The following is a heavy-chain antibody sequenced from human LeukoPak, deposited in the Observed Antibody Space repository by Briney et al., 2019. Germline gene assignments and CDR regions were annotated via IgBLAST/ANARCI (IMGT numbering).Heavy chain of an antibody. CDR1: GGSFSGYY. CDR2: INHSGST. V-gene: IGHV4-34*01. Sequence: PSETLSLTCAVYGGSFSGYYWSWIRQPPGKGLEWIGEINHSGSTNYNPSLKGRVTISVDTSKNQFSLKLSSVTAADTAVYYCARGPLRFLEWAPSHFDYWGQGTLVTVSS. J-gene: IGHJ4*02. CDR3: ARGPLRFLEWAPSHFDY. D-gene: IGHD3-3*01.